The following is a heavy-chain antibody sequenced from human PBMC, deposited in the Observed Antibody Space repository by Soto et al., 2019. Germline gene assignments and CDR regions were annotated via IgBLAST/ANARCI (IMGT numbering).Heavy chain of an antibody. CDR1: GGTFSSYT. Sequence: ASVKVSCKASGGTFSSYTISWVRQAPGQGLEWMGRIIPILGIANYAQKFQGRVTITADKSTSTAYMELGSLRSEDTAVYYCARMDCSGGSCYFPRWFAPWGQGTLVTVSS. D-gene: IGHD2-15*01. V-gene: IGHV1-69*02. CDR3: ARMDCSGGSCYFPRWFAP. CDR2: IIPILGIA. J-gene: IGHJ5*02.